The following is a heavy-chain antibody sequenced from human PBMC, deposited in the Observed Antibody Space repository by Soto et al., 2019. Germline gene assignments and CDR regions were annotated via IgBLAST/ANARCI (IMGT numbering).Heavy chain of an antibody. Sequence: QLQLQESGPGLVKPSETLSLTCTVSGGSISSSSCYWGWIRQPPGKGLEWIGSIYYSGSTYYNPSIMSRVTITVDTSKNQCSLKLSSVTAADTAVYYCARLTVEDGDGYYYYGLDVWGQGTTVTVS. J-gene: IGHJ6*02. D-gene: IGHD2-21*02. V-gene: IGHV4-39*01. CDR2: IYYSGST. CDR3: ARLTVEDGDGYYYYGLDV. CDR1: GGSISSSSCY.